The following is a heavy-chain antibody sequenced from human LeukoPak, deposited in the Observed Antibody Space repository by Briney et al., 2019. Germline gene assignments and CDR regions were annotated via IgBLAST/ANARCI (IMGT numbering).Heavy chain of an antibody. CDR1: GGSFSGYY. D-gene: IGHD1-26*01. Sequence: PSETLSLTCAVYGGSFSGYYWSWIRQPPGKGLEWIGEINHSGSTNYNPSLKSRVTISVDTSKNQFSLKLSSVTAADTAVYCCARGRGSGSYYRYWGQGTLVTVSS. V-gene: IGHV4-34*01. J-gene: IGHJ4*02. CDR3: ARGRGSGSYYRY. CDR2: INHSGST.